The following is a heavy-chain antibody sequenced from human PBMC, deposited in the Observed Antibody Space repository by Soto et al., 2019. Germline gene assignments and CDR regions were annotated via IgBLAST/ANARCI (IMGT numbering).Heavy chain of an antibody. V-gene: IGHV4-39*02. CDR1: GGSITSRSYL. CDR3: ARINKATPGGTLSWGPKDFSYYFMDV. CDR2: FSYSGDT. J-gene: IGHJ6*03. D-gene: IGHD7-27*01. Sequence: LLQESGPGLVKPSATLSLTCSVSGGSITSRSYLWGWIRQPPGRGLEWIGSFSYSGDTYYNPSLKSRVSLSGDSSQNRFSLIVFSVTDADTAVYFCARINKATPGGTLSWGPKDFSYYFMDVWGKGTTVTVSS.